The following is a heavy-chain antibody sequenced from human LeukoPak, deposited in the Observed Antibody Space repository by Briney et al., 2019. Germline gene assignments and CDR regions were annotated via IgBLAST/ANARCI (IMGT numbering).Heavy chain of an antibody. Sequence: GASVKVSCKASGYTFTSYDINWVRQATGQGLEWMGWMNPNSGNTGYAQKFQGRVTITRNTSISTAYMGLSSLRSEDTAVYYCARGYCSSTSCYLGQNWFDPWGQGTLVTVSS. CDR3: ARGYCSSTSCYLGQNWFDP. D-gene: IGHD2-2*01. CDR2: MNPNSGNT. J-gene: IGHJ5*02. CDR1: GYTFTSYD. V-gene: IGHV1-8*03.